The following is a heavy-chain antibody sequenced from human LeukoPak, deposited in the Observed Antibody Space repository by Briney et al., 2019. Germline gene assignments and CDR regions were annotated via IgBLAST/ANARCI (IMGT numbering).Heavy chain of an antibody. Sequence: EASVKVSCKASGYTFTGYYMHWVRHAPGQGLEWMGWISAYNGNTNYAQKLQGRVTMTTDTSTSTAYMELRSLRSDDTAVYYCARHYDGSGYYSEYVDYWGQGTLVTVSS. J-gene: IGHJ4*02. CDR3: ARHYDGSGYYSEYVDY. CDR2: ISAYNGNT. CDR1: GYTFTGYY. V-gene: IGHV1-18*04. D-gene: IGHD3-22*01.